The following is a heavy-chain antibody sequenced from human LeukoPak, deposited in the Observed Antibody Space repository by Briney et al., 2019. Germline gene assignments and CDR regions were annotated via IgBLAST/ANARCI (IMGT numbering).Heavy chain of an antibody. V-gene: IGHV3-7*01. D-gene: IGHD3-10*01. Sequence: PGGSLRLSCAASGFTFSSYAMSWVRQAPGKGLEWVANIKQDGSEKYYVDSVKGRFTISRDNAKNSLYLQMNSLRAEDTAVYYCASLQPSYYYGSGRTYYFDYWGQGTLVTVSS. CDR3: ASLQPSYYYGSGRTYYFDY. CDR1: GFTFSSYA. J-gene: IGHJ4*02. CDR2: IKQDGSEK.